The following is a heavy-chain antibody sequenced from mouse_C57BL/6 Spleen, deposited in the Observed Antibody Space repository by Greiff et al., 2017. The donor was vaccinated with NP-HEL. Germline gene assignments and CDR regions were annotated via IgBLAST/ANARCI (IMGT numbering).Heavy chain of an antibody. D-gene: IGHD4-1*01. CDR1: GFSLTSYG. Sequence: VQGVESGPGLVQPSQSLSITCTVSGFSLTSYGVHWVRQPPGKGLEWLGVIWSGGSTDYNAAFISRLSISKDNSKSQVFFKMNSLQADDTAIYYCAKELGQGIYYFDYWGQGTTLTVSS. CDR2: IWSGGST. J-gene: IGHJ2*01. CDR3: AKELGQGIYYFDY. V-gene: IGHV2-4*01.